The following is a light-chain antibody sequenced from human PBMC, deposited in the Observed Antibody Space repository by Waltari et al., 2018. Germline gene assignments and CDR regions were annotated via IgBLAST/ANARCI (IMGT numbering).Light chain of an antibody. CDR2: GAS. Sequence: EIVLTQSPGTLSLSPGERATLPCRASQSVSSNYLAWYQQKPGQAPSLLIYGASSRATGIPDRFSGSGSGTDFTLTISRLEPEDFAVYYCQQYGTSPLTFGGGTKVEIK. V-gene: IGKV3-20*01. CDR1: QSVSSNY. CDR3: QQYGTSPLT. J-gene: IGKJ4*01.